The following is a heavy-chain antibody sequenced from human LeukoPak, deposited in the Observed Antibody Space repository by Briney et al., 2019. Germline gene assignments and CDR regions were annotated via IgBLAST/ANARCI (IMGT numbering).Heavy chain of an antibody. V-gene: IGHV3-21*01. CDR2: ISSSSSYI. D-gene: IGHD3-22*01. J-gene: IGHJ4*02. CDR1: GFTFSSYS. Sequence: GGSLRPSCAASGFTFSSYSMNWVRQAPGKGLEWVSSISSSSSYIYYADSVKGRFTISRDNAKNSLYLQMNSLRAEDTAVYYCARDLTVDSSGYLTVDYWGQGTLVTVSS. CDR3: ARDLTVDSSGYLTVDY.